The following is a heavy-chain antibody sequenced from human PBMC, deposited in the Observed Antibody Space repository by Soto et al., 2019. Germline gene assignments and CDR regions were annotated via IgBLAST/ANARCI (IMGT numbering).Heavy chain of an antibody. J-gene: IGHJ3*02. CDR2: IYYSGST. CDR1: GGSISSGGYY. D-gene: IGHD3-3*01. V-gene: IGHV4-31*03. CDR3: ARSGFHGLRFLEWLSGDAFDI. Sequence: QVQLQESGPGLVKPSQTLSLTCTVSGGSISSGGYYWSWIRQHPGKGLEWIGYIYYSGSTYYNPSLKRRVTISVDTSKNQFALKRSSVTAADTAVYYCARSGFHGLRFLEWLSGDAFDIWGQGTMVTVSS.